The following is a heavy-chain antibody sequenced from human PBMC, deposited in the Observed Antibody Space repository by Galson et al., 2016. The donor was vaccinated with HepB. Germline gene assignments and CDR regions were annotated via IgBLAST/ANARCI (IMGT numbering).Heavy chain of an antibody. CDR1: GFSFSSYA. V-gene: IGHV3-23*01. J-gene: IGHJ6*02. CDR2: IGGSAGST. D-gene: IGHD3/OR15-3a*01. Sequence: SLRLSCAASGFSFSSYAMSWVRQAPGKGLEWVSGIGGSAGSTYYADSVKGRFTISRDNSKNTLYVQMNSLRVEDTAVYYCAKDRGLVIAHTHGMDVWGQGTTVTVSS. CDR3: AKDRGLVIAHTHGMDV.